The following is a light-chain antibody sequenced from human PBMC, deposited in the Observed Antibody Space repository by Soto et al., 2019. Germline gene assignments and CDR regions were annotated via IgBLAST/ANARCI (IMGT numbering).Light chain of an antibody. CDR1: QSLLHSNGYNY. V-gene: IGKV2-28*01. Sequence: DIVMTQSPLSLPVTPGEPASISCRSSQSLLHSNGYNYLDWYLQKPGQSPQLLIYLGSNRASGVPDRFSGSGPGTDFTLKISRLEAEDVGVYYCMQALQTPRTFGQGTKLEIK. CDR2: LGS. CDR3: MQALQTPRT. J-gene: IGKJ2*01.